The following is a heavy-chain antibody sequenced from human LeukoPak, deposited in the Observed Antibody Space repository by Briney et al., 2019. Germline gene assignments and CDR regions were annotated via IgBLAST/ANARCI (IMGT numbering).Heavy chain of an antibody. CDR1: GYTFTSYD. Sequence: ASVKVSCKASGYTFTSYDINWVRQATGQGLEWMGWMNPNSGNTGYAQKFQGRVTITRNTSISTAYMELSSLRSEDTAVYYCARVGGAYYGSGSYFDYWGQGTLVTVSS. J-gene: IGHJ4*02. V-gene: IGHV1-8*03. CDR3: ARVGGAYYGSGSYFDY. CDR2: MNPNSGNT. D-gene: IGHD3-10*01.